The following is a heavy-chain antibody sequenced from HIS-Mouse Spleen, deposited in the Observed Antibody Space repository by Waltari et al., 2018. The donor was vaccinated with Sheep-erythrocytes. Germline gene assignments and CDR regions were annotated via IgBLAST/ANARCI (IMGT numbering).Heavy chain of an antibody. J-gene: IGHJ3*02. V-gene: IGHV3-23*01. D-gene: IGHD3-22*01. CDR2: MSGSGGST. CDR3: AKELVVITLAAFDI. CDR1: GFTFSSHA. Sequence: ELRLLKSGGGWVQAGGSLRLPCAASGFTFSSHAMIWFRQAPGKGLEWVSAMSGSGGSTYYADSVKGRFTISRDNSKNTLYLQMNSLRAEDTAVYYCAKELVVITLAAFDIWGQGTMVTVSS.